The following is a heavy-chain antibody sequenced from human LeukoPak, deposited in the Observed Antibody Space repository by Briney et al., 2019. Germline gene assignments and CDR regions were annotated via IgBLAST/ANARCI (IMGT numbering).Heavy chain of an antibody. V-gene: IGHV4-31*03. Sequence: SETLSLTCTVSGGSISSGGYYWSWIRQHPGKGLEWIGYIYYSGSTYYNPSLKSRVTISVDTSKNQFSLKLSSVTAADTAVYYCARGVTIFGVAIENPPNWFDPRGQGTLVTVSS. CDR3: ARGVTIFGVAIENPPNWFDP. CDR2: IYYSGST. D-gene: IGHD3-3*01. CDR1: GGSISSGGYY. J-gene: IGHJ5*02.